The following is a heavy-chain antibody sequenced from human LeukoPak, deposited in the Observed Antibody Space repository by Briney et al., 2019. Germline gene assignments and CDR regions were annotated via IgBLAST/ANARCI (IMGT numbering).Heavy chain of an antibody. CDR1: GYTFTSYY. Sequence: GASVKVSCKASGYTFTSYYMHWVRQAPGQGLEWMGIINPSGGSTSYAQKFQGRVTMTRDTSISTAYMELSRLRSDDTAVYYCARDPSSYGPPWGQGTLVTVSS. CDR2: INPSGGST. D-gene: IGHD3-10*01. CDR3: ARDPSSYGPP. V-gene: IGHV1-46*01. J-gene: IGHJ5*02.